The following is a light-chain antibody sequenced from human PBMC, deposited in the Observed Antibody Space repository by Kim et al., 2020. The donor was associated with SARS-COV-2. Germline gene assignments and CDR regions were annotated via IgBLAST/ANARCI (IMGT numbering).Light chain of an antibody. CDR3: QQFARSPRN. V-gene: IGKV3-20*01. CDR2: AAS. Sequence: DIVLTQSPGTLSLSAGERVTLSCRASQTITATYLAWYQHKPGQAPRLLIYAASTRAPGIPDRFSGSGSGTDFTLTITRLEPEDSALYYCQQFARSPRNFGQGTKVDIK. CDR1: QTITATY. J-gene: IGKJ2*01.